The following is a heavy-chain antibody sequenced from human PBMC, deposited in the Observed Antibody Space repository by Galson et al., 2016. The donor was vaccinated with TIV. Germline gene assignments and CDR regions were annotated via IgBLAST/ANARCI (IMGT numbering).Heavy chain of an antibody. CDR3: SRATPSVFGVVMTLDY. Sequence: CAISGDSVSSDSAAWNWIRPSPSRGLEWLGRTYYRSKWYNDYAVAVKSRITITPDTSKNQFSMQLTSVIPEDTAVYYCSRATPSVFGVVMTLDYWGQGTLVTVSS. D-gene: IGHD3-3*01. CDR1: GDSVSSDSAA. J-gene: IGHJ4*02. V-gene: IGHV6-1*01. CDR2: TYYRSKWYN.